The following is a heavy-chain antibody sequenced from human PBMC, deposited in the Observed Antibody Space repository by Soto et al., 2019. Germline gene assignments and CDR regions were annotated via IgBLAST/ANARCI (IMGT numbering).Heavy chain of an antibody. Sequence: SETLSLTCTVSGGSISSYYWSWIRQPPGKGLEWIGYIYYSGSTNYNPSLKSRVTISVDTSKNQFSLKLSSVTAADTAVYYCARERGEIVAAVDIWGQGTMVTVSS. CDR3: ARERGEIVAAVDI. D-gene: IGHD5-12*01. CDR2: IYYSGST. CDR1: GGSISSYY. V-gene: IGHV4-59*01. J-gene: IGHJ3*02.